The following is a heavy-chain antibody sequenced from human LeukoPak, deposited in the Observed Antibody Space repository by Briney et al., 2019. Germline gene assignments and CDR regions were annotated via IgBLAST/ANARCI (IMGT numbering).Heavy chain of an antibody. J-gene: IGHJ6*04. CDR3: ASGPREGMDV. D-gene: IGHD5-24*01. CDR2: IIPIFGTA. Sequence: ASVRVSCKASGGTFSSYAISWVRQAPGQGLEWMGGIIPIFGTANYAQKFQGRVAITADESTSTAYMELSSLRSEDTAVYYCASGPREGMDVWGKGTTVTVSS. CDR1: GGTFSSYA. V-gene: IGHV1-69*13.